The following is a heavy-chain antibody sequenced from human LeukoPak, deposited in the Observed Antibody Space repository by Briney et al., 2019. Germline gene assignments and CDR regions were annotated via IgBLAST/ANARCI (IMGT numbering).Heavy chain of an antibody. CDR1: GFTFSAYA. V-gene: IGHV3-23*01. D-gene: IGHD3-16*02. CDR3: AKDLLDLSSDY. Sequence: GGSLRLSCAASGFTFSAYAMSWVRQAPGEGLDWVSTISGSGATTYYADSVKGRFTISRDNSKNTLYLQMNSLRAEDTAIYYCAKDLLDLSSDYWGQGTLVTVSS. CDR2: ISGSGATT. J-gene: IGHJ4*02.